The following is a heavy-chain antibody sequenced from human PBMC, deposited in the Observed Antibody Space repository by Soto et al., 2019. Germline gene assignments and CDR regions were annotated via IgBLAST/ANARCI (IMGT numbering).Heavy chain of an antibody. J-gene: IGHJ6*02. D-gene: IGHD3-10*01. V-gene: IGHV3-73*01. CDR2: IRSRANNYAT. CDR1: GITFSSFS. CDR3: ARGQQAAIGDYYYHGLDV. Sequence: GGSLRLSCVVSGITFSSFSMNWVRQAPGQGLEWVGRIRSRANNYATSSGASVRGRFTFFRDDSKNMAYLQMNTLKTEDTAIYYCARGQQAAIGDYYYHGLDVWGQGTSVTVSS.